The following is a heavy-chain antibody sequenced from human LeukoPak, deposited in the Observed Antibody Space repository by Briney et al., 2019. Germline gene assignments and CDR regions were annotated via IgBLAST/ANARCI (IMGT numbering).Heavy chain of an antibody. CDR2: ISSSGTTI. D-gene: IGHD3-3*01. J-gene: IGHJ4*02. V-gene: IGHV3-11*01. CDR3: ARDPITIFGVVDY. CDR1: GFTFSDYY. Sequence: GGSLRLSCAASGFTFSDYYMSWIRQAPGKGLEWVSYISSSGTTIYYADSVKGRFTISRDNAKNSLYPQMDSLRAEDTAVYYCARDPITIFGVVDYWGQGTLVTVSS.